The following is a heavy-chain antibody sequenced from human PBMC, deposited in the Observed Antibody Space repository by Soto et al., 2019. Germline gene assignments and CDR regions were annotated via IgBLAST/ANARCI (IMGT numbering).Heavy chain of an antibody. J-gene: IGHJ5*02. CDR1: GGSFSGYY. CDR3: ARDRGWFGELLGRYWFAP. D-gene: IGHD3-10*01. CDR2: IYYSGST. Sequence: SETLSLTCAVYGGSFSGYYWSWIRQPPGKGLEWIGYIYYSGSTNYNPSLKSRVTISVDTSKNQFSLKLSSVTAADTAVYYCARDRGWFGELLGRYWFAPWGQGTLVTVSS. V-gene: IGHV4-34*11.